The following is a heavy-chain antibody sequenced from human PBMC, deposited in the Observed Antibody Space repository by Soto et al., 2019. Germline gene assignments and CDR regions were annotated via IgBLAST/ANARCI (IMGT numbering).Heavy chain of an antibody. CDR2: INPNSGNI. V-gene: IGHV1-8*01. D-gene: IGHD3-10*01. CDR1: GDTFTTYD. J-gene: IGHJ4*02. Sequence: ASVKVSCKASGDTFTTYDIDWVRQATGHGLEWMGWINPNSGNIGYAQRFQGRVTMTRDTAIRTAYMEVSSLRSDDTAVYYCARGRASGSYYLLDYWGQGTLVTVSS. CDR3: ARGRASGSYYLLDY.